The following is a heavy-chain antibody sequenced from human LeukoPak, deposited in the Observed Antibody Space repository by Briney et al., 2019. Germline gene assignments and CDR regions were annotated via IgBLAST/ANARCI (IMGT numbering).Heavy chain of an antibody. CDR1: GFTFSTYA. V-gene: IGHV3-23*01. CDR2: ISSSGNM. D-gene: IGHD6-13*01. J-gene: IGHJ4*02. Sequence: GGSLRLSCAASGFTFSTYAMNWVRQAPGKGLEWVSVISSSGNMYYADSVKGRFIISRDNSKNTLYLQMNSLRAEDTAVYYCARMRSSWYFDHWGQGSLVTVSS. CDR3: ARMRSSWYFDH.